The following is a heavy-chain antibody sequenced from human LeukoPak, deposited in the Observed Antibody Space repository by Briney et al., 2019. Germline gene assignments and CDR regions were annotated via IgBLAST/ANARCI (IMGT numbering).Heavy chain of an antibody. V-gene: IGHV4-4*08. CDR2: IYFTTGRF. CDR1: GGSITNYF. J-gene: IGHJ6*03. Sequence: SETLSLTCTVSGGSITNYFWTWIRQPPGKGLEWFGYIYFTTGRFYYNPALKSRVSMSLDTSRSQFSLNLTSVTAADTAVYYCARELVVGMHFYNMDIWGKGTPVTVSS. D-gene: IGHD3-9*01. CDR3: ARELVVGMHFYNMDI.